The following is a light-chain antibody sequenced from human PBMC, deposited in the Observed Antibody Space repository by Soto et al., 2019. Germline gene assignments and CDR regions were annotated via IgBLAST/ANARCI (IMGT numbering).Light chain of an antibody. CDR1: QSISSW. Sequence: DIRMTQSPSTLSPSVGDRVTIPSRASQSISSWLAGYQQKPGKAPKLLIYDASSLESGVPSRFSGSGSGTEFTLTISSLQPDDFATYYCQQYRAFGQGTKVEIK. CDR2: DAS. CDR3: QQYRA. V-gene: IGKV1-5*01. J-gene: IGKJ1*01.